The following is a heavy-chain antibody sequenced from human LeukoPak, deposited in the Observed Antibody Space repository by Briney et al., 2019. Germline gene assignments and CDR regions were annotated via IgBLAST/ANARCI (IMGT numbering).Heavy chain of an antibody. CDR1: GFTFSSYS. J-gene: IGHJ3*02. D-gene: IGHD6-19*01. CDR3: ARASQVAGNDAFDI. Sequence: GGSLRLSCAASGFTFSSYSMNWVRQAPGKGLEWVSSISSSSSYIYYADSVKGRFTISRDNAKNSLYLQMNSLRAEDTAVYYCARASQVAGNDAFDIWGQGTMVTVSS. V-gene: IGHV3-21*01. CDR2: ISSSSSYI.